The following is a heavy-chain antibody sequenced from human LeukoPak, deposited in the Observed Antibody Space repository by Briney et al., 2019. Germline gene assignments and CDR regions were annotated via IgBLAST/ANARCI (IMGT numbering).Heavy chain of an antibody. J-gene: IGHJ5*02. V-gene: IGHV1-69*13. Sequence: GASVKVSCKASGGTFSSYAISWVRQAPGQGLEWMGGIIPIFGTANYAQKFQGRVTITADESTSTAYMELSGLRSEDTAVYYCARAPDLYCSGGSCYNEFDPWGQGTLVTVSS. CDR2: IIPIFGTA. CDR3: ARAPDLYCSGGSCYNEFDP. D-gene: IGHD2-15*01. CDR1: GGTFSSYA.